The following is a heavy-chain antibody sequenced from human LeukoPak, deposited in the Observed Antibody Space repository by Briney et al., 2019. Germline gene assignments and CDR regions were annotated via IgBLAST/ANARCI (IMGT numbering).Heavy chain of an antibody. D-gene: IGHD3-22*01. V-gene: IGHV4-38-2*02. CDR3: ARDWEDYYDSSGYFQN. Sequence: SETLSLTCTVSGYSISSGYYWGWIRQPPGKGLEWIGSIYHSGSTYYNPSLKSRVTISVDTSKNQFSLKLSSVTAADTAVYYCARDWEDYYDSSGYFQNWGQGTLVTVSS. CDR2: IYHSGST. J-gene: IGHJ4*02. CDR1: GYSISSGYY.